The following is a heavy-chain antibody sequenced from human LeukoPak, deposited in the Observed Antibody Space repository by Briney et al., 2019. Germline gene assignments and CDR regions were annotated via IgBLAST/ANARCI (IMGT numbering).Heavy chain of an antibody. V-gene: IGHV5-51*01. CDR1: GYSFTSYW. D-gene: IGHD3-10*01. CDR3: ARRHYYGSGSHYYHGMDV. Sequence: NHGESLKISCKGSGYSFTSYWIGWVRQIPGKGVGLMGIIYPGDSETSYSPAFQGQVTISADKSISPAYLQWSRLKGSDTAMYYCARRHYYGSGSHYYHGMDVWGQGTTVTVSS. J-gene: IGHJ6*02. CDR2: IYPGDSET.